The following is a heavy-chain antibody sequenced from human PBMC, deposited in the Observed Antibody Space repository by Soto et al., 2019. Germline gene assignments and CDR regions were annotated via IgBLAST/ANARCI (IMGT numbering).Heavy chain of an antibody. CDR1: GFTFDDYA. V-gene: IGHV3-43D*04. Sequence: WSLGIACAASGFTFDDYAMHWVRQAPGKGLEWVSLISWDGGSTYYADSVKGRFTISRDNSKNSLYLQMNSLRAEDTALYYCAKEEEQGAFDIWGQGTMVTVSS. J-gene: IGHJ3*02. D-gene: IGHD1-26*01. CDR2: ISWDGGST. CDR3: AKEEEQGAFDI.